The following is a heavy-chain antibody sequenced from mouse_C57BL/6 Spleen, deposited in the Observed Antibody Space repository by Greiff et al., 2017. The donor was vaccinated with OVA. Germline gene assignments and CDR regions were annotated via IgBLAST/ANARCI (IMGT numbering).Heavy chain of an antibody. CDR2: IDPSDSYT. D-gene: IGHD1-1*01. CDR1: GYTFTSYW. CDR3: ARNLLITTVVAIHWYFDV. V-gene: IGHV1-50*01. J-gene: IGHJ1*03. Sequence: VQLQQPGAELVKPGASVKLSCKASGYTFTSYWMQWVKQRPGQGLEWIGEIDPSDSYTNYNQKFKGKATLTVDTSSSTAYMQLSSLTSEDSAVYYCARNLLITTVVAIHWYFDVWGTGTTVTVSS.